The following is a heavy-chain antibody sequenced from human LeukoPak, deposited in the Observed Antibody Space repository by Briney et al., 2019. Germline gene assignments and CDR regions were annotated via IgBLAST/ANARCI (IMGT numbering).Heavy chain of an antibody. CDR3: ARLYGDYGYYGMDV. Sequence: GASLQISCQGSGSPFTSYWIGWGRQLPGKGLEWMGIIYPGDSDTRYSPSFQGQVTISADKSISTAYLQWSSLKASDTAMYYCARLYGDYGYYGMDVWGKGTTVTVSS. CDR1: GSPFTSYW. CDR2: IYPGDSDT. V-gene: IGHV5-51*01. J-gene: IGHJ6*04. D-gene: IGHD4-17*01.